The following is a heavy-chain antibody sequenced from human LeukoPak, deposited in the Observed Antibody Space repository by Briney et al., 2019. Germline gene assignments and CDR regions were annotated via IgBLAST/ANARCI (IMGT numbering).Heavy chain of an antibody. Sequence: ASVKVSCKASGYTFTGYYMHWVRQTPGKGLEWMGGFNPEDGDTIYAQNFQGRLTMTEDTSTDTAYMELSSLRSEDTAVYYCATDFGYFDWLLTDSWGQGTLVTVSS. CDR2: FNPEDGDT. V-gene: IGHV1-24*01. D-gene: IGHD3-9*01. CDR3: ATDFGYFDWLLTDS. CDR1: GYTFTGYY. J-gene: IGHJ4*02.